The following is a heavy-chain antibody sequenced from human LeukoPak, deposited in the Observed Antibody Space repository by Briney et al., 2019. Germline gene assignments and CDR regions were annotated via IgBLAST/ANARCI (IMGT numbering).Heavy chain of an antibody. CDR3: ARSRLRLDY. CDR2: INPSGGST. D-gene: IGHD5-12*01. CDR1: GYTFITCY. J-gene: IGHJ4*02. Sequence: ASVKVSCKASGYTFITCYVHWVRQAPGQGLEWMGVINPSGGSTSYAQKFQGRVTMTGDTSTSTVYMELSSLRSEDTAVYYCARSRLRLDYWGQGTLVTVSS. V-gene: IGHV1-46*01.